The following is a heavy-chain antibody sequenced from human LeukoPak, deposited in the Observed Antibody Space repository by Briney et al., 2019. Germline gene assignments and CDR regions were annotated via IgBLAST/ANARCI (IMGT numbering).Heavy chain of an antibody. J-gene: IGHJ4*02. V-gene: IGHV4-39*01. CDR1: GGSISSSSYY. Sequence: PSETLSLTCTVSGGSISSSSYYWGWIRQPRGKGVEWIGSIYYSGSTYYNPSLKSRVTISVDTSKNQFSLKLSSVTAADTAVYYCARHEGLDFWSGYYTAGFDYWGQGTLVTVSS. CDR2: IYYSGST. D-gene: IGHD3-3*01. CDR3: ARHEGLDFWSGYYTAGFDY.